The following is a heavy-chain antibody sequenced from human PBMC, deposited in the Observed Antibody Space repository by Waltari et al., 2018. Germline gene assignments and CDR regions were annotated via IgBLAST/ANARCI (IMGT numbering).Heavy chain of an antibody. CDR1: GGSFSGYY. CDR3: ARFIAAAGLIIFDY. J-gene: IGHJ4*02. D-gene: IGHD6-13*01. CDR2: INHSGST. V-gene: IGHV4-34*01. Sequence: QVQLQQWGAGLLKPSETLSLTCAVYGGSFSGYYWSWIRQPPGKGLEWIGEINHSGSTNYNPSLKSRVTISVDTSKNQFSLKLSSVTAADTAVYYCARFIAAAGLIIFDYWGQGTLVTVSS.